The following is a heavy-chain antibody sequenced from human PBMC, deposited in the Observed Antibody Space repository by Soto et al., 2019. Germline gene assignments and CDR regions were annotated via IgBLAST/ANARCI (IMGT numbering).Heavy chain of an antibody. CDR2: IFYSGST. V-gene: IGHV4-31*03. CDR3: ARAPGDYFDY. J-gene: IGHJ4*02. Sequence: QVQLQESGPGLVKPSQTLSLTCTVSGGSISSGGYYWSWIRQHPGKGLEWIGYIFYSGSTYYNPSLKSRVAISVDTSKYQFSRKLSPVTAADTAVYYWARAPGDYFDYWGQGTLVTVSS. CDR1: GGSISSGGYY.